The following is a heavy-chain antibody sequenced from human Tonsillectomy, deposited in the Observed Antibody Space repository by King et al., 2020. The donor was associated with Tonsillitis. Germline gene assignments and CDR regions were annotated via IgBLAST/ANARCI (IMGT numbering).Heavy chain of an antibody. Sequence: VQLVESGGGLVKPGGSLRLSCAASGFTFSTYSMNWVRQAPGKGLEWVSSISSRSSYIYYADSGKGRFTISRDNAKNSLYLKMNSLRAEDTAVYYCARYKSAYYTFDAFDFWGQGTRVTVSS. J-gene: IGHJ3*01. CDR1: GFTFSTYS. CDR2: ISSRSSYI. V-gene: IGHV3-21*01. D-gene: IGHD3-3*01. CDR3: ARYKSAYYTFDAFDF.